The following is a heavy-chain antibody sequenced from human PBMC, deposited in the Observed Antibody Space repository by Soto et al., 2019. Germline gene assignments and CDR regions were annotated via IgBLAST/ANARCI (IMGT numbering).Heavy chain of an antibody. V-gene: IGHV4-30-2*01. CDR3: ASEYYYGSGTDF. CDR2: IYHSGST. Sequence: QLQLQESGSGLVKPSQTLSLTCAVSGGSISSGGYSWSWIRQPPGKGLEWIGYIYHSGSTYYNPSLKSRVSISVDRSKNQFSLKLSSVTAADTAVYYCASEYYYGSGTDFWGQGTLVTVSS. J-gene: IGHJ4*02. CDR1: GGSISSGGYS. D-gene: IGHD3-10*01.